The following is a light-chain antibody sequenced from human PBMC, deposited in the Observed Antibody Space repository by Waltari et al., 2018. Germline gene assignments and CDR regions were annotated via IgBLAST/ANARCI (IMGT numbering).Light chain of an antibody. J-gene: IGLJ3*02. CDR3: VLYMGSGLWV. V-gene: IGLV8-61*01. CDR2: NTN. CDR1: SGSFPTSYS. Sequence: TVVTQEPSFSVSPRGTVPLTCGLLSGSFPTSYSPSWYQQTPGHAPRTLIYNTNTRSSGVPDRFSGSILGNKAALTITGAQADDESDYYCVLYMGSGLWVFGGGTKLTVL.